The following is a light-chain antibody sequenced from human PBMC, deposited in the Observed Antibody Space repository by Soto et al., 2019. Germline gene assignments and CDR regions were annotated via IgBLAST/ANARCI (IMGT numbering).Light chain of an antibody. Sequence: QSVLTQPRSVSGSPGQSVAISCTGTSRDVGDYNYVSWYQQHPGKAPKVMIYDVSKRPSGVPDRFSGSKSGNTASLTISGLQAEDEADYYCCSYAGSPYVFGTGTKVTVL. CDR1: SRDVGDYNY. J-gene: IGLJ1*01. CDR2: DVS. CDR3: CSYAGSPYV. V-gene: IGLV2-11*01.